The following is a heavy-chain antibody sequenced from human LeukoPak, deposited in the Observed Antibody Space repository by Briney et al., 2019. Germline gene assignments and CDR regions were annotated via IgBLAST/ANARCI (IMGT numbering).Heavy chain of an antibody. J-gene: IGHJ4*02. D-gene: IGHD3-22*01. Sequence: GGSLRLSSAASGFTFNIYWMNWVRQAPGKGLEWVANIKEDGSEKYYVDSVKGRFTISRDNAKKLLYLQMNSLRAEDTAVYYCARDYYDSSGYYFPLDYWGQGTPVTVSS. CDR3: ARDYYDSSGYYFPLDY. CDR1: GFTFNIYW. CDR2: IKEDGSEK. V-gene: IGHV3-7*03.